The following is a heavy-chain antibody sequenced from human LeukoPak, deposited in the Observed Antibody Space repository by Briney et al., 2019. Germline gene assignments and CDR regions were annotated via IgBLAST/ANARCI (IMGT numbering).Heavy chain of an antibody. CDR3: ARLSTSGYYYDYFDY. CDR2: INHSGST. V-gene: IGHV4-34*01. CDR1: GGSSSGYY. J-gene: IGHJ4*02. D-gene: IGHD3-22*01. Sequence: SETLSLTCAVYGGSSSGYYWSWIRQPPGKGLEWIGEINHSGSTNYNPSLKSRVTISVDTSKNQFSLKLSSVTAADTAVYYCARLSTSGYYYDYFDYWGQGTLVTVSS.